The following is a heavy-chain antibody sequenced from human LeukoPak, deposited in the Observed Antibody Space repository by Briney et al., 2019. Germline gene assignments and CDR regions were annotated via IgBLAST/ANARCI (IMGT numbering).Heavy chain of an antibody. D-gene: IGHD3-3*01. Sequence: SVKVSCKASGGTFSSYAISWVRQAPGQGLEWMGGIIPIFGTANYAQKFQGRVTITADESTSTAYMELSSLRSEDTAVYYCARFHDPVLRFLDIYNWFDPWGQGTLVTVSS. V-gene: IGHV1-69*13. CDR3: ARFHDPVLRFLDIYNWFDP. J-gene: IGHJ5*02. CDR2: IIPIFGTA. CDR1: GGTFSSYA.